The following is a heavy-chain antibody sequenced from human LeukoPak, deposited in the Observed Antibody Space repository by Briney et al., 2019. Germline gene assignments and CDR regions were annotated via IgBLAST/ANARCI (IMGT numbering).Heavy chain of an antibody. CDR3: ARDRRPYYYYYMDV. V-gene: IGHV1-46*01. J-gene: IGHJ6*03. Sequence: ASVKVSCKASGYTFTGYYMHWVRQAPGQGLEWMGWINPSGGSTSYAQKFQGRVTMTRDTSTSTVYMELSGLRSEDTAVYYCARDRRPYYYYYMDVWGKGTTVTVSS. CDR1: GYTFTGYY. CDR2: INPSGGST.